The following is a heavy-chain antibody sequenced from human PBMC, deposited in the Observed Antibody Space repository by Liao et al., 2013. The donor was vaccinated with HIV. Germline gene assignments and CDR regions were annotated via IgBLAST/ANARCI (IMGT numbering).Heavy chain of an antibody. Sequence: QVQLQQWGAGLLKPSETLSLTCAVYGGSFSGYYWSWIRQPPGKGLEWIGYIYYSGSTNYNPSLKSRVTISVDTSKNQFSLKLSSVTAADTAVYYCARDQGPSYDFWSGYYNWFDPWGQGTLVTVSS. D-gene: IGHD3-3*01. V-gene: IGHV4-34*11. CDR1: GGSFSGYY. CDR3: ARDQGPSYDFWSGYYNWFDP. CDR2: IYYSGST. J-gene: IGHJ5*02.